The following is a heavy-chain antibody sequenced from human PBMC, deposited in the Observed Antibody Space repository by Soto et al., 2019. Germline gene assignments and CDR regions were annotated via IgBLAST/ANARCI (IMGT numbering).Heavy chain of an antibody. CDR2: IYPGDSDT. CDR3: ARHSRTYYYDSSGYSYYYGMDV. J-gene: IGHJ6*02. Sequence: GESLKISCKGSGYSFTSYWIGWVRQMPGKGLEWMGIIYPGDSDTRYSPSFQGQVTISADKSISTAYLQWSSLKASDTAMYYCARHSRTYYYDSSGYSYYYGMDVWGQGTTVTVSS. CDR1: GYSFTSYW. V-gene: IGHV5-51*01. D-gene: IGHD3-22*01.